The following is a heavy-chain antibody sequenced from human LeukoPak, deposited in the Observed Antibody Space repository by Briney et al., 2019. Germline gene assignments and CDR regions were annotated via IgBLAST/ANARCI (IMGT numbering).Heavy chain of an antibody. V-gene: IGHV4-59*01. J-gene: IGHJ3*02. CDR3: AGPSIAARVFGAFDI. Sequence: PSETLSLTCTVSGGSISSYYWSWIRQPPGKGLEWIGYIYYSGSTNYNPSLKSRVTISVDTSKNQFSLKLSSVTAADTAVYYCAGPSIAARVFGAFDIWGQGTMVTVSS. CDR1: GGSISSYY. CDR2: IYYSGST. D-gene: IGHD6-6*01.